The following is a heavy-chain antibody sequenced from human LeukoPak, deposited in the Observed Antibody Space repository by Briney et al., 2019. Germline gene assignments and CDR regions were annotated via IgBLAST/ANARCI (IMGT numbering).Heavy chain of an antibody. CDR2: IRSKANSYAT. CDR3: TRFSTSHSIHY. D-gene: IGHD2-2*01. J-gene: IGHJ4*02. V-gene: IGHV3-73*01. CDR1: GFTFSGSA. Sequence: GGSLKLSCAASGFTFSGSAMHWVRQASGKGLEWVGRIRSKANSYATAYAASVKGRFTISRDGSKNTAYLQMNSLKTEDTAVYYCTRFSTSHSIHYWGQGTLVTVSS.